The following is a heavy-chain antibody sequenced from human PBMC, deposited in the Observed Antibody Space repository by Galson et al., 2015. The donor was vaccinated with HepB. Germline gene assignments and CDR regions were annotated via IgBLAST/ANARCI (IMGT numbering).Heavy chain of an antibody. CDR1: GFTFSSYA. Sequence: SLRLSCAASGFTFSSYAMSWVRQAPGKGLEWVSAISGSGGSTYYADSVKGRFTISRDNSKNTLYLQMNSLRAEDTAVYYCAKDSMHIVVVTAILSYFDYWGQGTLVTVSS. J-gene: IGHJ4*02. CDR2: ISGSGGST. D-gene: IGHD2-21*02. V-gene: IGHV3-23*01. CDR3: AKDSMHIVVVTAILSYFDY.